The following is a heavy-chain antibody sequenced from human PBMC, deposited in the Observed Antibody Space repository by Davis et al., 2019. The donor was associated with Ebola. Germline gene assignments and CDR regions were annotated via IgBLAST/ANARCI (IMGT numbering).Heavy chain of an antibody. CDR3: ATDTGANTAMGDYYYGMDV. CDR1: GYTFTSYA. J-gene: IGHJ6*02. Sequence: ASVKVSCKASGYTFTSYAMHWVRQAPGQRLEWMGWINAGNGNTKYSQKFQGRVTITRDTSASTAYMELSSLRSEDTAVYYCATDTGANTAMGDYYYGMDVWGQGTTVTVSS. D-gene: IGHD5-18*01. CDR2: INAGNGNT. V-gene: IGHV1-3*01.